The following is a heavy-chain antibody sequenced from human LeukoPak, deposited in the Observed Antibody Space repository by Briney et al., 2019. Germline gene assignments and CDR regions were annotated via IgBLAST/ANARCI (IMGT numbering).Heavy chain of an antibody. CDR2: INSDGSST. J-gene: IGHJ4*02. CDR3: ARREFYDSNGYPFDY. D-gene: IGHD3-22*01. Sequence: GGSLRLSCEASGFTFSSYWMHWVRQAPGKGLVWVSRINSDGSSTSYADSVKGRFTISRDNAKNTLYLQMNSLRAEDTAVYYCARREFYDSNGYPFDYWGQGTLVTVSS. CDR1: GFTFSSYW. V-gene: IGHV3-74*01.